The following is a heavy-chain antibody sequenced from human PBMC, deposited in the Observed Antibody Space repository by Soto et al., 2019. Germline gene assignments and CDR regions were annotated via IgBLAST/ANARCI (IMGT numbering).Heavy chain of an antibody. J-gene: IGHJ4*02. V-gene: IGHV3-23*01. D-gene: IGHD1-7*01. CDR2: ISATGACT. Sequence: LRLSCAASGFTFSSYCMTCVRQAPGKGLEWVSFISATGACTYYADSVKVRFTISRDNSKNTLYLQMTSLRADDTSVYYCAKDRRAGGNYGFYSDXWGQGALLTVSX. CDR1: GFTFSSYC. CDR3: AKDRRAGGNYGFYSDX.